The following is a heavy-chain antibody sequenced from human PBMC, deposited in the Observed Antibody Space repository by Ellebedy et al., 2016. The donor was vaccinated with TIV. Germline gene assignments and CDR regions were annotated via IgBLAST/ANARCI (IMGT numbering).Heavy chain of an antibody. Sequence: GESLKISCAASGFTFRTYVMHWVRQAPGKGLEWVAVIWDDGNRKYYADSVKGRFTISRDNSKNTLYLQMNSLIAEDTAVYFCVREGFYDIMTGEEGHWFDPWGQGTLVTVSS. J-gene: IGHJ5*02. CDR2: IWDDGNRK. D-gene: IGHD3-9*01. V-gene: IGHV3-33*01. CDR3: VREGFYDIMTGEEGHWFDP. CDR1: GFTFRTYV.